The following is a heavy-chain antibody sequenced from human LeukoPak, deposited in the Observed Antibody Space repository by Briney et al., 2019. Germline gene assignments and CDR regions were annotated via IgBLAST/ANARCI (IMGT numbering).Heavy chain of an antibody. CDR2: IYSGGSA. D-gene: IGHD3-22*01. V-gene: IGHV3-66*01. Sequence: GGSLRLSCAASGFTVSSNYMIWVRQAPGKGLEWVSVIYSGGSAYYADSVKGRFTISRDNSKNTLYLQMNSLRAEDTAVYYCAGEYYYDSSGSPYWGQGTLVTVSS. CDR1: GFTVSSNY. J-gene: IGHJ4*02. CDR3: AGEYYYDSSGSPY.